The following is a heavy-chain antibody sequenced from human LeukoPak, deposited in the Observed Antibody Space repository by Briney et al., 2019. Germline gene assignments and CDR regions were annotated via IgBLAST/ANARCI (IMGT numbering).Heavy chain of an antibody. Sequence: ASVKVSCKASGYTFTGYYMHWVRQAPGQGLEWMGGIIPIFGTANYAQKFQGRVTITADKSTSTAYMELSSLRSEDTAVYYCATGRQSTPDVWGKGTTVTVSS. CDR1: GYTFTGYY. CDR3: ATGRQSTPDV. D-gene: IGHD3-10*01. V-gene: IGHV1-69*06. J-gene: IGHJ6*04. CDR2: IIPIFGTA.